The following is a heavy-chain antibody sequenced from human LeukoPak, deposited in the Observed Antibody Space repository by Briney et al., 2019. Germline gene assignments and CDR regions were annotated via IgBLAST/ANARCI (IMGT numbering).Heavy chain of an antibody. Sequence: PSETLSLTCTISGGSIRSYYWNWIRQPPRKALEWIRYIYYSGNTNYNPSLKSRVTLSVDPSKNQFSLKVSSVTAAETGVYYCAIDNSCGLGSYYKRGQGTLVTVSS. V-gene: IGHV4-59*01. CDR1: GGSIRSYY. J-gene: IGHJ4*02. CDR3: AIDNSCGLGSYYK. CDR2: IYYSGNT. D-gene: IGHD3-10*01.